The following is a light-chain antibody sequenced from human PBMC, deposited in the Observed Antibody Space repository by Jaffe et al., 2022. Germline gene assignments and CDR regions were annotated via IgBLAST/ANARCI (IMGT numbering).Light chain of an antibody. CDR3: QSADSSGTYRWVV. CDR1: ALPKQY. J-gene: IGLJ2*01. V-gene: IGLV3-25*03. Sequence: SYELTQPPSVSVSPGQTARITCSGDALPKQYAYWYQQKPGQAPVLVIYKDSERPSGIPERFSGSSSGTTVTLTISGVQAEDEADYYCQSADSSGTYRWVVFGGGTKLTVL. CDR2: KDS.